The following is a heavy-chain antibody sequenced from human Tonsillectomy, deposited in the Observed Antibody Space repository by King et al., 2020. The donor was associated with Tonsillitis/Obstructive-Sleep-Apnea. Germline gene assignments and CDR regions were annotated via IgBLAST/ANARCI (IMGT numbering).Heavy chain of an antibody. CDR3: AILSRGGSGGRDC. Sequence: QLQESGPGLVKPSETLSLSCTVSGGSIGSSIYYWGWIRQPPGKGLEWIGIIYYSGSTDYNPSLKSRVTISVDTSKNQFSLKLSSVTAAVTAVYSCAILSRGGSGGRDCWGQGTLVTVSA. D-gene: IGHD2-15*01. V-gene: IGHV4-39*01. CDR1: GGSIGSSIYY. J-gene: IGHJ4*02. CDR2: IYYSGST.